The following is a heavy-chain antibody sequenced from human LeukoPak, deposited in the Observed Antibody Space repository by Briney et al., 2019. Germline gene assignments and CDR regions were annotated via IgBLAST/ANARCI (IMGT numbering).Heavy chain of an antibody. CDR1: GGSVISGGYY. CDR2: IYYSGST. D-gene: IGHD4-17*01. V-gene: IGHV4-61*08. Sequence: SETLSLTCTVSGGSVISGGYYWSWIWQPPGKGLEWIGDIYYSGSTTYNPSLKSRVTISVDTSKNKFSLKLSSVTAADTAVYYCARVPISTTARGYFDYWGQGTLVTVSS. CDR3: ARVPISTTARGYFDY. J-gene: IGHJ4*02.